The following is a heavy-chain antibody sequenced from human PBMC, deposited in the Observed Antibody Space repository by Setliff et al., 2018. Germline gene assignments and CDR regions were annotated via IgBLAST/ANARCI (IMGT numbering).Heavy chain of an antibody. J-gene: IGHJ4*02. CDR1: GYTFISYG. CDR2: ISGYNGNT. D-gene: IGHD3-16*01. CDR3: ARKGPNSSSHVFGY. V-gene: IGHV1-18*03. Sequence: ASVKVSCKTSGYTFISYGLSWMRQAPGQGLEWMGWISGYNGNTEYAQNLQGRVTMTMDTSTSTAYMELRSLTSDDMAVYYCARKGPNSSSHVFGYWGQGTLVTVSS.